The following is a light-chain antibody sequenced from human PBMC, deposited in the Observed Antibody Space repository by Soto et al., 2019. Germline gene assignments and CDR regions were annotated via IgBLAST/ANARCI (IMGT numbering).Light chain of an antibody. J-gene: IGLJ2*01. Sequence: QSVLTQPASVSGSPGQSITISCTGTSSDVGGYDYVSWYQQYPGKAPKLMIYDVSNRPSGVSNRFSGSKSGNTASLTISGLQAEDEADYYCSSYSSSSTLGVFGGGTK. V-gene: IGLV2-14*03. CDR2: DVS. CDR3: SSYSSSSTLGV. CDR1: SSDVGGYDY.